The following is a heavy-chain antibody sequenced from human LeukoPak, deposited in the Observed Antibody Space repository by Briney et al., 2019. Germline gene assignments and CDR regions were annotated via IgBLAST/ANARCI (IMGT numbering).Heavy chain of an antibody. Sequence: GGSLRLSCAASGFTFSSYAMHWVRQAPGKGLEYVSAISSDGGSTYYANSVKGRFTISRDNSKNSLYLQMNSLRAEDTAVYYCARDGPWIQLLSPRAFDIWGQGTMVTVSS. D-gene: IGHD5-18*01. V-gene: IGHV3-64*01. CDR2: ISSDGGST. CDR1: GFTFSSYA. CDR3: ARDGPWIQLLSPRAFDI. J-gene: IGHJ3*02.